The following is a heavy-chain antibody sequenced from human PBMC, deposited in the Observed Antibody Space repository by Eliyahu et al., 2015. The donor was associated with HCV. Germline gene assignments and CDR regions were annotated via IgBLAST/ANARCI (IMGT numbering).Heavy chain of an antibody. CDR1: GFXFSSYA. V-gene: IGHV3-23*01. CDR2: ISGSGGST. CDR3: AKEESNHYYHSNSLDY. D-gene: IGHD3-22*01. Sequence: EVQLLESGGGLVQPGGSLRLSCAASGFXFSSYAMSWVRXAPGKGLEWVSAISGSGGSTYYADSVKGRFTISRDNSKNTLYLQMNSLRAEDTAVYYCAKEESNHYYHSNSLDYWGQGTLVTVSS. J-gene: IGHJ4*02.